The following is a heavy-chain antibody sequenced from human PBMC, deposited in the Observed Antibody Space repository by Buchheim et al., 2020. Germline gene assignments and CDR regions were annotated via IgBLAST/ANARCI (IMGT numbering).Heavy chain of an antibody. CDR1: GFTFSSYX. Sequence: QVQLVESGGGVVQPGRSLRLSCAASGFTFSSYXMHWVRQAPGKGLEWVAVISYDGSNKYYADSVKGRFTXSRDNSKNTLHLQMNSLRAEDTAVYYCARESVAVAYYFDYWGQGTL. CDR3: ARESVAVAYYFDY. D-gene: IGHD6-19*01. V-gene: IGHV3-30*04. CDR2: ISYDGSNK. J-gene: IGHJ4*02.